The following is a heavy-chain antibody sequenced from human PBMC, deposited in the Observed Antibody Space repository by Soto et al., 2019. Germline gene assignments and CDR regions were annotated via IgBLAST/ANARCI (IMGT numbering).Heavy chain of an antibody. Sequence: QMQLVQSGAEVKKPGASVEISCKASEYTFTDYYVHWVRQAPGQGLEWMGWINPNSGGTNYAQEFQGRVTMTRDTSISTVYMELSRLRSDDTAVYYCAMGPLGYCSSTGCPSNWFDPWGQGTLVTVSS. CDR3: AMGPLGYCSSTGCPSNWFDP. V-gene: IGHV1-2*02. CDR1: EYTFTDYY. D-gene: IGHD2-2*01. J-gene: IGHJ5*02. CDR2: INPNSGGT.